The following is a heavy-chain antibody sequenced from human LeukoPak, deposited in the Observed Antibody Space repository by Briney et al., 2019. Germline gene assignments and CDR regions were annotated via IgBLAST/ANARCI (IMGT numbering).Heavy chain of an antibody. CDR1: GFTFSSYA. D-gene: IGHD2-15*01. CDR2: ISGSGGST. CDR3: AKVDCSGGSCYSFDY. V-gene: IGHV3-23*01. J-gene: IGHJ4*02. Sequence: GSLRLSCAASGFTFSSYAMSWVRQAPGKGLEWVSAISGSGGSTYYADSVKGRFTISRDNSKNTLYLQMNSLRAEDTAVYYCAKVDCSGGSCYSFDYWGQGTLVTVSS.